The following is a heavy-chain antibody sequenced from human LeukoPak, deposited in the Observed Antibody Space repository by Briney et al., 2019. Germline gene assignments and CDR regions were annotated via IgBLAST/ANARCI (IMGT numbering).Heavy chain of an antibody. Sequence: GASVKVSRKASGYTFTSYYMHWVRQAPGQGLEWMGIINPSGGSTSYAQKFQGRVTMTRDTSTSTVYMELSSLRSEDTAVYYCARSNYYDSSGYYPDDAFDIWGQGTMVTVSS. J-gene: IGHJ3*02. V-gene: IGHV1-46*01. CDR2: INPSGGST. CDR1: GYTFTSYY. CDR3: ARSNYYDSSGYYPDDAFDI. D-gene: IGHD3-22*01.